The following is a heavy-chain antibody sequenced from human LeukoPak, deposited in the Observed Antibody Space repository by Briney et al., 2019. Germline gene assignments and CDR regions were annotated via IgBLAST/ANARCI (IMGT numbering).Heavy chain of an antibody. CDR1: GFTFSSYG. CDR3: AKDRELGRWLQLRTPFDY. J-gene: IGHJ4*02. D-gene: IGHD5-24*01. CDR2: IRYDGSNK. Sequence: VGSLRLSCAASGFTFSSYGMHWVRQAPGKGLEWVAFIRYDGSNKYYADSVKGRFTISRDNSKNTLYLQMNSLRAEDMAVYYCAKDRELGRWLQLRTPFDYWGQGTLVTVSS. V-gene: IGHV3-30*02.